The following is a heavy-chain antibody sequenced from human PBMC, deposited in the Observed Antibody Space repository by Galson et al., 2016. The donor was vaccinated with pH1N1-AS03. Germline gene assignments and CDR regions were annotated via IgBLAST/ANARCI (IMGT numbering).Heavy chain of an antibody. CDR3: ATIAAADTDYYHSGMDF. CDR1: GATFGTSA. J-gene: IGHJ6*02. Sequence: SVKVSCKASGATFGTSAISWVRQAPGQGPEWMGRLTPMLNVTSYAQKFQGRVTITAGTSTSTVYMELSSLRSDDTAVYYCATIAAADTDYYHSGMDFWGQGTTVTVS. V-gene: IGHV1-69*04. CDR2: LTPMLNVT. D-gene: IGHD6-25*01.